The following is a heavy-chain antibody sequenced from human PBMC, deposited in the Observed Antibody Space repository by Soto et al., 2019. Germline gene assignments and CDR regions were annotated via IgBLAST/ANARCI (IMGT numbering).Heavy chain of an antibody. CDR1: GYTFTSYA. CDR2: INAGNGNT. Sequence: QVQLVQSGAEVKKPGASVKVSCKASGYTFTSYAMHWVRQAPGQRLEWMGWINAGNGNTKYSQKFQGRVTITRDTSASTAYMELSSLRSEDTAVYYCARGTIAAADPYYYYGMDVWGQGTTVTVPS. J-gene: IGHJ6*02. CDR3: ARGTIAAADPYYYYGMDV. D-gene: IGHD6-13*01. V-gene: IGHV1-3*01.